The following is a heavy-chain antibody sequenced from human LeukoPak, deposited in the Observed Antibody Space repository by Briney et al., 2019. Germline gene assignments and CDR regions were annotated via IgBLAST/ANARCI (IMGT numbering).Heavy chain of an antibody. V-gene: IGHV3-30*18. CDR3: AKDPQWELLPYYGMDV. Sequence: GGSLRLSCAASGFTFSSYGMHWVRQAPGKGLEWVAVISYDGSNKYYADSVKGRFTISRDNSKNTLYLQMNSLRAEDTAVYYRAKDPQWELLPYYGMDVWGQGTTVTVS. CDR2: ISYDGSNK. J-gene: IGHJ6*02. D-gene: IGHD1-26*01. CDR1: GFTFSSYG.